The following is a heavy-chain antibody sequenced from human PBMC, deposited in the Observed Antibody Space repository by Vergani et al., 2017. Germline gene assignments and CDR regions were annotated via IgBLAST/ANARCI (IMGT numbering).Heavy chain of an antibody. D-gene: IGHD2-2*01. CDR3: AGDSVVVPATRDYYYYMDV. CDR2: ISSSSSYI. Sequence: EVQLVESGGGLVKPGGSLRLSCAASGFTFSSYSMNWVRQAPGKGLEWVSSISSSSSYIYYADSVKGRFTISRDNAKNSLYLQMNSLRAEDTAVYYCAGDSVVVPATRDYYYYMDVWGKGTTVTVSS. V-gene: IGHV3-21*01. CDR1: GFTFSSYS. J-gene: IGHJ6*03.